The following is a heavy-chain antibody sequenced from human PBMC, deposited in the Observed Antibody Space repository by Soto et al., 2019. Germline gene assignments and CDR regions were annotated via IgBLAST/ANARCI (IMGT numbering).Heavy chain of an antibody. J-gene: IGHJ4*02. CDR3: ASPCRGGSCYSGSLWDY. D-gene: IGHD2-15*01. CDR1: GGSISSSSYY. Sequence: QLQLQESGPGLVKPSETLSLTCTVSGGSISSSSYYWGWIRQPPGKGLEWIGSIYYSGSTYYNPPLKSRVTISVDTSKNQFSLELSSVTAADTAVYYCASPCRGGSCYSGSLWDYWGQGTLVTVSS. CDR2: IYYSGST. V-gene: IGHV4-39*01.